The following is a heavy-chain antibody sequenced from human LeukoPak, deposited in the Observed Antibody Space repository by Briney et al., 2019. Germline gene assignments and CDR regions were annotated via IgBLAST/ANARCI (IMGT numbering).Heavy chain of an antibody. V-gene: IGHV1-18*01. CDR1: GYTFNSYI. D-gene: IGHD1-26*01. CDR3: ARGGGSYSAFDF. J-gene: IGHJ3*01. CDR2: ISAFNGDT. Sequence: ASVKVSCKASGYTFNSYIISWVRQAPGQGLEGMGWISAFNGDTKYAQNLQGRVTMTTDTSTSTAYMELRNLRSDDTAVYYCARGGGSYSAFDFWGQGTMVTVSS.